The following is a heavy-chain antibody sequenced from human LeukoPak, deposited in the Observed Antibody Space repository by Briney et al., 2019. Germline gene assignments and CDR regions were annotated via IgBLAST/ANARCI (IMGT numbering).Heavy chain of an antibody. CDR1: GFTFSSYA. CDR3: ARALIGTNVVYSYYYMDV. CDR2: ISTSSSYI. Sequence: PGGSLRLSCAASGFTFSSYAMHWVRQAPGKGLEWVSSISTSSSYIYYADSVKGRFTISRDNAKNSLYLQMNSLRAEDTAVYYCARALIGTNVVYSYYYMDVWGKGTTVTVSS. D-gene: IGHD1/OR15-1a*01. V-gene: IGHV3-21*01. J-gene: IGHJ6*03.